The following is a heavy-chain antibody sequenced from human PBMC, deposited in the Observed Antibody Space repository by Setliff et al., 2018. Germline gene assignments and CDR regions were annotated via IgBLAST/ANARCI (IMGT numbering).Heavy chain of an antibody. CDR2: ISGSGGST. D-gene: IGHD3-10*01. J-gene: IGHJ6*03. CDR1: GFTFSSYA. CDR3: AKDRAVVRGEYDYMDV. Sequence: GGSLRLSCVASGFTFSSYAMSWVRQAPGKGLEWVSSISGSGGSTYYADSVKGRFTISRDNSKNTLYLQMNSLRAEDTAVYYCAKDRAVVRGEYDYMDVWGKGTTVTVSS. V-gene: IGHV3-23*01.